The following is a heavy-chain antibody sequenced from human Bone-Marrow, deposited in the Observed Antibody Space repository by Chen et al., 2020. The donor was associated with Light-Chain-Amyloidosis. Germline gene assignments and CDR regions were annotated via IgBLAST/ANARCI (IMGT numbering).Heavy chain of an antibody. CDR2: ISAYNGNT. D-gene: IGHD3-22*01. V-gene: IGHV1-18*04. CDR3: ARAEYYDSSGYYYGGDY. J-gene: IGHJ4*02. CDR1: GYTFTSYG. Sequence: QVQLVQSGAEVKKPGASVKVSCKASGYTFTSYGISWVRQAPGQGLDWMGWISAYNGNTNYALKLQGRVTMTTDTSTSTAYMELRSLGSDDTAVYYCARAEYYDSSGYYYGGDYWGQGTLVTVSS.